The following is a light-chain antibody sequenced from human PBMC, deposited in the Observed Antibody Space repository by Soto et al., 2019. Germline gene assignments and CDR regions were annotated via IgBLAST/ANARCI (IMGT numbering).Light chain of an antibody. Sequence: IELTQSPSSLSASVGDRVTITCRTSHIFSRFLTWYQQKPGQAPKLLIYAAFTFQSGVPSRFSGGGSGTECTLTVSSLQPEDFATYYCQQTYSTSPVTFGPGTTVDVK. CDR1: HIFSRF. CDR2: AAF. CDR3: QQTYSTSPVT. V-gene: IGKV1-39*01. J-gene: IGKJ3*01.